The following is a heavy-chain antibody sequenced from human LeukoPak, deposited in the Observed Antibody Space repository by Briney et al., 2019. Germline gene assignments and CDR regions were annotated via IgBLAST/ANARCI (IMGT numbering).Heavy chain of an antibody. CDR1: GYTFTGYY. V-gene: IGHV1-2*06. CDR3: ATYYDILTGLDY. CDR2: INPNSGGT. J-gene: IGHJ4*02. Sequence: ASVKVSCKASGYTFTGYYMHWVRQAPGQGLEWMGRINPNSGGTNYAQKFQGRVTMTRDTSISTAYMELSRLRSGDTAVYYCATYYDILTGLDYWGQGTLVTVSS. D-gene: IGHD3-9*01.